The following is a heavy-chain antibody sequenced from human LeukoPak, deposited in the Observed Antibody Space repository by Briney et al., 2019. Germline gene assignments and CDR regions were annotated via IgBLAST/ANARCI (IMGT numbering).Heavy chain of an antibody. V-gene: IGHV3-11*01. Sequence: GGSLRLSCVVSGFTFSDYYMSWIRQTPGKGLEWIAYISNSGDTTFYTASVKGRFTISRDNGKNSVYLQMNNLRAEDTAVYYGARFVYGMGGFCKIFAFDTGGQGKMATVSP. CDR2: ISNSGDTT. D-gene: IGHD3-10*01. CDR3: ARFVYGMGGFCKIFAFDT. CDR1: GFTFSDYY. J-gene: IGHJ3*02.